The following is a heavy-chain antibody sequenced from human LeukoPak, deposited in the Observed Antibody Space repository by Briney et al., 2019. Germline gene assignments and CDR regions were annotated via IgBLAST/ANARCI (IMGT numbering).Heavy chain of an antibody. V-gene: IGHV4-34*01. CDR1: GGSFSGYY. CDR3: ARGAPGY. CDR2: INHGGST. Sequence: PSETLSLTCAVYGGSFSGYYWSWIRQPPGKGLEWIGEINHGGSTNYNPSLKSRATISIDTSKNQCSLKLTAVSAADTAVYYCARGAPGYWGQGTLVTVSS. J-gene: IGHJ4*02.